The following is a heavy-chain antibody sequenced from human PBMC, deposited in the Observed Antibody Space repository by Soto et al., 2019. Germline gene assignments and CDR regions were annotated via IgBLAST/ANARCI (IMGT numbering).Heavy chain of an antibody. CDR3: VREGSGYDLKAFDI. J-gene: IGHJ3*02. CDR1: GGSISSGGYY. V-gene: IGHV4-39*07. CDR2: INQSGST. Sequence: SETLSLTCTVSGGSISSGGYYWSWIRQPPGKGLEWIGEINQSGSTNYNPSLKSRVTISLDTSNNELSLKLSSVTAADTAMYYCVREGSGYDLKAFDIWGQGTMVTVSS. D-gene: IGHD5-12*01.